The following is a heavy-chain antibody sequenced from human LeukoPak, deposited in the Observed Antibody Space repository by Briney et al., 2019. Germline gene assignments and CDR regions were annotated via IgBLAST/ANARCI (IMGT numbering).Heavy chain of an antibody. CDR1: GGSISSYY. Sequence: SETLSLTCTVSGGSISSYYWSWIRQPAGKGLEWIGRIYTSGSTNYNPSLKSRVTMSVDTSKNQFPLKLSSVTAADTAVYYCARAPPNPKYCSSTSCYPYYFDYWGQGTLVTVSS. CDR2: IYTSGST. J-gene: IGHJ4*02. D-gene: IGHD2-2*01. CDR3: ARAPPNPKYCSSTSCYPYYFDY. V-gene: IGHV4-4*07.